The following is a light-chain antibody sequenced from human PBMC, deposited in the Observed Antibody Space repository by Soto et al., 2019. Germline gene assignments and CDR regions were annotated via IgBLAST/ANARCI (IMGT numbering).Light chain of an antibody. CDR1: QGISSW. CDR2: AAS. J-gene: IGKJ3*01. Sequence: DIQMTQSPSSVSASVGDRVTITCRASQGISSWLAWYHQKPGKSPKLLIYAASSLQSGVHSRFSGSGSGTDFTLTVSSLHPDEFATYYCPQANSFPRFGPGTKVDIK. V-gene: IGKV1-12*01. CDR3: PQANSFPR.